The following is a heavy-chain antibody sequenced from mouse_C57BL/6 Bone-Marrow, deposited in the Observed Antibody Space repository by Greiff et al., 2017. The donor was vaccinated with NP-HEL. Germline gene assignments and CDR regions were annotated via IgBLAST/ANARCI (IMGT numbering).Heavy chain of an antibody. D-gene: IGHD2-1*01. CDR1: GYTFTDYY. CDR3: AREGNSHFDY. Sequence: EVQVVESGPVLVKPGASVKMSCKASGYTFTDYYMNWVKQSHGKSLEWIGVINPYNGGTSYNQKFKGKATLTVDKSSSTAYMELNSLTSEDSAVYYCAREGNSHFDYWGQGTTLTVSS. CDR2: INPYNGGT. V-gene: IGHV1-19*01. J-gene: IGHJ2*01.